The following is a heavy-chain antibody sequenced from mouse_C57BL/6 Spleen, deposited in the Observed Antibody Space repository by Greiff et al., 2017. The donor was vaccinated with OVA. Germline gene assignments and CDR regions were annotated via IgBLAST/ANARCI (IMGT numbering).Heavy chain of an antibody. Sequence: QVQLQQPGAELVRPGSSVKLSCKASGYTFTSYWMHWVKQRPIQGLEWIGNIDPSDSETHYNQKFKDKATLTVDKSSSTAYMQLSSLTSEDSAVYYCASHYGSRGEWYFDVWGTGTTVTVSS. V-gene: IGHV1-52*01. D-gene: IGHD1-1*01. CDR1: GYTFTSYW. CDR2: IDPSDSET. CDR3: ASHYGSRGEWYFDV. J-gene: IGHJ1*03.